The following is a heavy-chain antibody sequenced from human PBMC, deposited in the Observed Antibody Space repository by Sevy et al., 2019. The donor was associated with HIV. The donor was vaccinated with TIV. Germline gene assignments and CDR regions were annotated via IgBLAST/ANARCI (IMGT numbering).Heavy chain of an antibody. Sequence: SETLSLTCAVYGGSFSGYYWSWIRQPPGKGLEWIGEINHSGSTNYNPSLKSRVTISVDTSKNQFSLKLGSVTAADTAVYYCARGLGSGWGQGTLVTVSS. CDR3: ARGLGSG. CDR1: GGSFSGYY. V-gene: IGHV4-34*01. D-gene: IGHD6-19*01. CDR2: INHSGST. J-gene: IGHJ4*02.